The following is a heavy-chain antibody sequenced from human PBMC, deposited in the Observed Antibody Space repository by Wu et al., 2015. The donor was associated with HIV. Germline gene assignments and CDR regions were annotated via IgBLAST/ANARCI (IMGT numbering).Heavy chain of an antibody. CDR3: ASWQNSGYSYVGY. J-gene: IGHJ4*02. Sequence: QVQLVQSGAEVKKPGASVKVSCKASGYTFINYGISWVRQAPGQGLEWMGGIIPIFGTANYAQKFQGRVTITTDESTSTAYMELSSLRSEDTAVYYCASWQNSGYSYVGYWGQGTLVTVSS. V-gene: IGHV1-69*05. CDR1: GYTFINYG. CDR2: IIPIFGTA. D-gene: IGHD5-18*01.